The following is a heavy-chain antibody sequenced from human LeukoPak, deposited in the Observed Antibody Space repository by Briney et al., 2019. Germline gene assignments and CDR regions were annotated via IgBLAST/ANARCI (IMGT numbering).Heavy chain of an antibody. CDR2: ISSSSSCI. Sequence: GGSLRLSCAASGFTFSSYSMNWVRQAPGKGLEWVSSISSSSSCIYYADSVKGRFTISRDNAKNSLYLQMNSLRAEDTAVYYCARDRPPPRWSTSYYYYGMDVWGQGTTVTVSS. CDR1: GFTFSSYS. V-gene: IGHV3-21*01. CDR3: ARDRPPPRWSTSYYYYGMDV. J-gene: IGHJ6*02. D-gene: IGHD5/OR15-5a*01.